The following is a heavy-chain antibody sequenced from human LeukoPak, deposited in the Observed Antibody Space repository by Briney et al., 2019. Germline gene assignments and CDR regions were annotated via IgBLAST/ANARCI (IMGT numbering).Heavy chain of an antibody. CDR3: AGDQWNSNWFDP. V-gene: IGHV3-20*04. CDR1: GFTFDDYG. CDR2: INWNGGST. Sequence: GGSLRLSCAASGFTFDDYGMSWDRQAPGKGLEWVSGINWNGGSTGYADSVKGRFTISRDNAKNSLYLQMNSLRAEDTALYYCAGDQWNSNWFDPWGQGTLVTVSS. D-gene: IGHD1-1*01. J-gene: IGHJ5*02.